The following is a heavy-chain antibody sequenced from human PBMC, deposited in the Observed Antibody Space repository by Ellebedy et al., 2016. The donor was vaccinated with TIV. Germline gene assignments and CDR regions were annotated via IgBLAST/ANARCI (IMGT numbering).Heavy chain of an antibody. CDR3: ARGLSDYRTPYFDY. D-gene: IGHD4-17*01. V-gene: IGHV4-4*02. CDR2: IYNNGNT. Sequence: MPSETLSLTCVVSSGFISSSHWWTWVRQSPGEGLEWIGEIYNNGNTHYKPSHNSRATISVDKSSNHFSLNLYYVTAADTAVYYCARGLSDYRTPYFDYWGQGTLVTVSS. J-gene: IGHJ4*02. CDR1: SGFISSSHW.